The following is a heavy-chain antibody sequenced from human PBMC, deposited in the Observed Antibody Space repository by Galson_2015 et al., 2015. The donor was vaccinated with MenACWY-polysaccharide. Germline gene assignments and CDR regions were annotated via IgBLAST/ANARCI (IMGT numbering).Heavy chain of an antibody. J-gene: IGHJ6*02. V-gene: IGHV3-7*01. CDR2: IKQDGSEK. D-gene: IGHD4-17*01. CDR3: ARDLGSSTVTTGYGMDV. CDR1: GFTFSSYW. Sequence: SLRLSCAASGFTFSSYWMSWVRQAPGKGLEWVANIKQDGSEKYYVDSVKGRFTISRDNAKNSLYLQMNSLRAEDTAVYYCARDLGSSTVTTGYGMDVWGQGTTVTVSS.